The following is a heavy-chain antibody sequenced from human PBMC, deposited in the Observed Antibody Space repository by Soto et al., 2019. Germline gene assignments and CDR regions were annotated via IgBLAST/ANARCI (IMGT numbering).Heavy chain of an antibody. J-gene: IGHJ4*02. D-gene: IGHD6-13*01. Sequence: PSETLSLTCTVSGGSISSYYWSWIRQPPGKGLEWIGYIYYSGSTNYNPSLKSRVTISVDTSKNQFSLKLSSVTAADTAVYYCASHRYSSSWKDYWDQGTLVTVSS. CDR3: ASHRYSSSWKDY. CDR1: GGSISSYY. CDR2: IYYSGST. V-gene: IGHV4-59*08.